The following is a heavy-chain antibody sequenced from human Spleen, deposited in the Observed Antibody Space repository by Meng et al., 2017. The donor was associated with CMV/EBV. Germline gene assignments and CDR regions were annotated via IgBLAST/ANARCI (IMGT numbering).Heavy chain of an antibody. J-gene: IGHJ5*02. CDR3: ASAAAGSYYHVFWFAP. CDR2: IYYSGST. V-gene: IGHV4-59*01. D-gene: IGHD3-10*01. CDR1: GGSISSYY. Sequence: WETLSLTCNASGGSISSYYLTWIRQPPGKGLEWIGCIYYSGSTNYNPSLKSGVVISLETSKNQSSLKLIPVTAADTAVYYCASAAAGSYYHVFWFAPWGQGTLVTVSS.